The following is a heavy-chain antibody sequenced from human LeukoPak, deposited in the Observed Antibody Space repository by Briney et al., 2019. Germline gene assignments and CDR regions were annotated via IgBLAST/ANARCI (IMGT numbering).Heavy chain of an antibody. CDR3: ARGGDGYNYRIDY. J-gene: IGHJ4*02. Sequence: SVKVSCKASGGTFSSYAINWVRQAPGQGLDWMGGSIPIFGTANYAHKFQGRVTITADESTSTAYMELSSLRSEDTAVYYCARGGDGYNYRIDYWGQGTLVTVSS. V-gene: IGHV1-69*13. CDR1: GGTFSSYA. CDR2: SIPIFGTA. D-gene: IGHD5-24*01.